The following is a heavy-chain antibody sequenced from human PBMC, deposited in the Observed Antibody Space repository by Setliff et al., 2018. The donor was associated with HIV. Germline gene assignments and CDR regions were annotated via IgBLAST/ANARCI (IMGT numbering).Heavy chain of an antibody. Sequence: LSLTCTVSGGSISSSSYYWSWIRQPPGKGLEWIGYIYYSGSTNYNPSLKSRVTISVDTSKNQFSLNLSSVTAADTALYYCARKGRYSGYDYDYWGQGTLVTVSS. J-gene: IGHJ4*02. V-gene: IGHV4-61*05. CDR2: IYYSGST. D-gene: IGHD5-12*01. CDR1: GGSISSSSYY. CDR3: ARKGRYSGYDYDY.